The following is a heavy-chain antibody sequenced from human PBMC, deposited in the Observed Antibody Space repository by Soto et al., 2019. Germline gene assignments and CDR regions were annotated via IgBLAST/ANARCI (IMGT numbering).Heavy chain of an antibody. J-gene: IGHJ4*02. CDR1: GFTFSSYG. D-gene: IGHD2-2*01. V-gene: IGHV3-33*01. Sequence: QVQLVESGGGVVQPGRSLRLSCAASGFTFSSYGMHWVRQAPGKGLEWVAVIWYDGSNKYYADSVKGRFTISRDNSKNTLYLQMNSLRAEDTAVYYCARDPGVVVPAANARGYFDYWGQGTLVTVSS. CDR3: ARDPGVVVPAANARGYFDY. CDR2: IWYDGSNK.